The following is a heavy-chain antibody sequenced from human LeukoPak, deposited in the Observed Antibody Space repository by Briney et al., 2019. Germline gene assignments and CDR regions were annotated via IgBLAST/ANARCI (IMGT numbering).Heavy chain of an antibody. CDR1: GGSIRSTSYY. D-gene: IGHD6-19*01. V-gene: IGHV4-39*01. J-gene: IGHJ5*02. CDR2: VHYSGST. CDR3: VRQSTVAGRGRFDP. Sequence: SETLSLTCTVSGGSIRSTSYYWRWIRQPPGKGLEWLGSVHYSGSTYDNPSLKSRVTISVDTSKNQFSLKLISVTAADTAVYYCVRQSTVAGRGRFDPWGQGTLVTVSS.